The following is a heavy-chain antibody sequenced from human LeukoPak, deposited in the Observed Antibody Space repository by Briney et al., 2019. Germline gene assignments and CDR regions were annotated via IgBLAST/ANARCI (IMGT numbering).Heavy chain of an antibody. CDR1: GYTFTAYY. CDR3: ARDVEYSSERFNY. CDR2: INPNSGGT. Sequence: ASVKVSCKASGYTFTAYYLHWVRQAPGQGLEWLGWINPNSGGTNYAQKFQGRVTMTRDTSISTAYMELNRLRSDDTAVYYCARDVEYSSERFNYWGQGTLVTVSS. D-gene: IGHD6-19*01. J-gene: IGHJ4*02. V-gene: IGHV1-2*02.